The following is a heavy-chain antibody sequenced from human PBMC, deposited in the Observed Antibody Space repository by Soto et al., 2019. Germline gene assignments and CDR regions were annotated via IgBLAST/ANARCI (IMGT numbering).Heavy chain of an antibody. CDR1: GFTFSNAW. J-gene: IGHJ4*02. Sequence: GVALKQTCSASGFTFSNAWMNFVLQAPGKGLEWVGRIKSKTDGGTTDYAAPVKGRFTISRDDSKNTLYLQMNSLKTEDTAVYYCTTVKKPDSRFWGQGTLVTVSS. CDR3: TTVKKPDSRF. CDR2: IKSKTDGGTT. D-gene: IGHD6-13*01. V-gene: IGHV3-15*07.